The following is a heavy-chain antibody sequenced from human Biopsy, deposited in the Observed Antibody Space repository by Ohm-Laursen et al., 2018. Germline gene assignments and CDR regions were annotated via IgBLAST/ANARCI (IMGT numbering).Heavy chain of an antibody. J-gene: IGHJ6*02. D-gene: IGHD3-10*01. CDR1: GDTFTTSA. Sequence: EASVKVSFKASGDTFTTSAISWVRQVPGQGLDWMGRIIPILGTVDYGQNFQGRVTIRADTSTTFLELTSLRYDDTAVYYCASGDIGGIGLDVWGLGTTVTVSS. CDR3: ASGDIGGIGLDV. V-gene: IGHV1-69*04. CDR2: IIPILGTV.